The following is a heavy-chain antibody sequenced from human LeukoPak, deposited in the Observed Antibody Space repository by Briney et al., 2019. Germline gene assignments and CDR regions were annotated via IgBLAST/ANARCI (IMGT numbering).Heavy chain of an antibody. V-gene: IGHV3-21*01. CDR3: ARDLIRGYSYGLFDY. J-gene: IGHJ4*02. D-gene: IGHD5-18*01. CDR1: GFTFSSYS. Sequence: GGSLRLSCAASGFTFSSYSMNWVRQAPGKGLEWVSSISSSSSYIYYADSVKGRFTISRDNAKNSLYLQMNSLRAEDTAVYYCARDLIRGYSYGLFDYWGQGTQVTVSS. CDR2: ISSSSSYI.